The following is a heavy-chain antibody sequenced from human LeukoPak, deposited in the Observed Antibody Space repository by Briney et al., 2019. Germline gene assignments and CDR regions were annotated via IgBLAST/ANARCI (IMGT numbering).Heavy chain of an antibody. D-gene: IGHD6-19*01. CDR3: ARDNSSGWTLPD. V-gene: IGHV3-7*01. CDR1: GFTFSNYW. CDR2: IKEDGSEK. J-gene: IGHJ4*02. Sequence: PGGSLRLSCAASGFTFSNYWMSWVRQAPGKGLEWVANIKEDGSEKYYVDSVKGRFTISRDNSKNTLYLQMNSLRAEDTAVYYCARDNSSGWTLPDWGQGTLVTVSS.